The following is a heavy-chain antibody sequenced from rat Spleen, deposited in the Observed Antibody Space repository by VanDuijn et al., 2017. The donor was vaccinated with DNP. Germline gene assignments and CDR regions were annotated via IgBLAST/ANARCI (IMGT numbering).Heavy chain of an antibody. V-gene: IGHV5-22*01. CDR1: GFTFSDYY. CDR3: ARHGRRVFDY. Sequence: EVRLVESGGGLVQPGRSLKLSCAASGFTFSDYYMAWVRQAPTKGLEWVAYISYDGGTTNYRDSVKGRFIISRDDARNTLYLQMDSLRSEDMATYYCARHGRRVFDYWGQGVMVTVSS. D-gene: IGHD1-11*01. CDR2: ISYDGGTT. J-gene: IGHJ2*01.